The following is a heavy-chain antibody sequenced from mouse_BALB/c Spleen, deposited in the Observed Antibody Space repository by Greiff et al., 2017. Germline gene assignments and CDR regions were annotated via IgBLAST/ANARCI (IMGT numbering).Heavy chain of an antibody. CDR1: GYSFTGYY. J-gene: IGHJ4*01. Sequence: LVKTGASVKISCKASGYSFTGYYMHWVKQSHGKSLEWIGYISCYNGATSYNQKFKGKATFTVDTASSTAYMQFNSLTSEDSAVYYCARLLSDYYAMDYWGQGTSVTVSS. CDR2: ISCYNGAT. V-gene: IGHV1S34*01. CDR3: ARLLSDYYAMDY. D-gene: IGHD2-1*01.